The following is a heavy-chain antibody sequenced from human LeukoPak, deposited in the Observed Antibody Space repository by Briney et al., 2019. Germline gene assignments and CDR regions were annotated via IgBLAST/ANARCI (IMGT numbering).Heavy chain of an antibody. J-gene: IGHJ5*02. V-gene: IGHV1-8*01. D-gene: IGHD5-24*01. CDR3: ARGQRVEMATIQP. CDR1: GYTFTSYD. CDR2: MNPNSGNT. Sequence: ASVKVSCKASGYTFTSYDINWVRQATGQGLEWMGWMNPNSGNTGYAQKLQGRVTMTRNTSISTAYMELSSLRSEDTAVYYCARGQRVEMATIQPWGQGTLVTVSS.